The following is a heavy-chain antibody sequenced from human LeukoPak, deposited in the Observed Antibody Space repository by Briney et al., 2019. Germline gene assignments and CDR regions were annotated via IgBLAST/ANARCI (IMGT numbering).Heavy chain of an antibody. CDR3: ARATYRFGELLGY. D-gene: IGHD3-10*01. J-gene: IGHJ4*02. CDR1: GYTFTNYA. CDR2: INAGNGNT. V-gene: IGHV1-3*01. Sequence: ASVKVSCKASGYTFTNYAMHWVRQAPGQRLEWMGWINAGNGNTKYSQKFQGRVTITRDTSASTAYMELSSLRSEDTAVYYCARATYRFGELLGYWGQGTLVTVSS.